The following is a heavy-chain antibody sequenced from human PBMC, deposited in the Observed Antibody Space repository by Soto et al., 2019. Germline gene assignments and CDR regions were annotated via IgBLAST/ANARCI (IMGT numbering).Heavy chain of an antibody. CDR3: ARRPIDNSNQGHASDF. CDR1: GGSVSSGTYF. CDR2: IYYNGDT. J-gene: IGHJ3*01. D-gene: IGHD1-20*01. V-gene: IGHV4-39*02. Sequence: QVQLQESGPGLVKPAETLPLKCAVSGGSVSSGTYFWGWIRQPPGKGLEWIGNIYYNGDTYYSPSLKNRATMAVATAQNHFSVRLTSVTAADTAVYSCARRPIDNSNQGHASDFWGQGTLVTVSS.